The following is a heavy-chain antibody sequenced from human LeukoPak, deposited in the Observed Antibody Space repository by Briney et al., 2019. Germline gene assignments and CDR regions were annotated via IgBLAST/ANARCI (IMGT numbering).Heavy chain of an antibody. V-gene: IGHV4-34*01. Sequence: SETLSLTCTVSGGSISSYYRSWIRQPPGKGLEWIGEINHSGSTNYNPSLKSRVTISVDTSKNQFSLKLSSVTAADTAVYYCARGSSTDLDYWGQGTLVTVSS. CDR1: GGSISSYY. CDR2: INHSGST. CDR3: ARGSSTDLDY. J-gene: IGHJ4*02.